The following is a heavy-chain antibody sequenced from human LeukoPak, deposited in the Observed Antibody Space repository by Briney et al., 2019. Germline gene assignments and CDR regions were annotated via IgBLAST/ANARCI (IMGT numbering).Heavy chain of an antibody. V-gene: IGHV1-2*07. CDR1: GYTFTSYY. D-gene: IGHD3-22*01. Sequence: ASVKVSCKASGYTFTSYYMHWVRQAPGQGLEWMGWISPNSGGPTYAHKFQGRVTMTRDTSISTAYMELSRLRSDDTAVYYCARESPRSGYYYGDDAFDIWGQGTMVTVSP. J-gene: IGHJ3*02. CDR3: ARESPRSGYYYGDDAFDI. CDR2: ISPNSGGP.